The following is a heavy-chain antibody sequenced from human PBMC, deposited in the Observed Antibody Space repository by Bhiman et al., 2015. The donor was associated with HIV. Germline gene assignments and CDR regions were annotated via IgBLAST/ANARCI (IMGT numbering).Heavy chain of an antibody. CDR1: GFNFRAYS. CDR2: ISPSGSYI. D-gene: IGHD4-17*01. Sequence: EVQLVESGGGLVKPGGSLRLSCTASGFNFRAYSMNWVRKAPGKGLEWVSSISPSGSYIYYADSLKGRFTISRDNAKNSLYLQVNSLRAEDTGIYYCARDPTTVTTAEYEYYFDYWGQGTLVIVSS. CDR3: ARDPTTVTTAEYEYYFDY. V-gene: IGHV3-21*01. J-gene: IGHJ4*02.